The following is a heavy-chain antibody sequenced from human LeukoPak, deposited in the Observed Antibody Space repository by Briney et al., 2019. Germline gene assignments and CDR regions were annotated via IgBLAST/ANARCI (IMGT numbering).Heavy chain of an antibody. D-gene: IGHD5-18*01. J-gene: IGHJ4*02. CDR2: ISSSSSYI. V-gene: IGHV3-21*01. CDR1: GFTFSSYS. CDR3: ARGWQRRWGYSYGYFIFDY. Sequence: GGSLRLSCAASGFTFSSYSMNWVRQAPGKGLEWVSSISSSSSYIYYADSVKGRSTISRDNAKNSLYLQMNSLRAEDTAVYYCARGWQRRWGYSYGYFIFDYWGQGTLVTVSS.